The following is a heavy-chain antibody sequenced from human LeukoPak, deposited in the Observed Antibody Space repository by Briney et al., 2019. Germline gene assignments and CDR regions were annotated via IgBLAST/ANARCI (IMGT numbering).Heavy chain of an antibody. CDR3: TRMTTGHDY. CDR2: INHSGYT. V-gene: IGHV4-34*01. CDR1: GVSFNDDY. D-gene: IGHD4-17*01. J-gene: IGHJ4*02. Sequence: SETLSLTCAVSGVSFNDDYWSWVRQTPGKGLEWSGEINHSGYTNDSPSIKSRVTLSIDTSRKQFSLNLRSVTVADTGIYYCTRMTTGHDYWGQGTLVTVSS.